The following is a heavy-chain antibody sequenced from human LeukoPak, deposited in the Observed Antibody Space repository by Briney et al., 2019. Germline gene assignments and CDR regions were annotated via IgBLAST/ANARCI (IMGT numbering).Heavy chain of an antibody. J-gene: IGHJ6*02. CDR2: VSYSGTP. D-gene: IGHD1-26*01. Sequence: SSETLSLTCAVSGDSINNYYWSWIRQPPGKGLEWIGYVSYSGTPDYNPSLKSRVTISLDTSRNQFSLQLSSVTAADTAVYYCARQKWDRLTYYYYGMDVWGQGTTVTASS. CDR1: GDSINNYY. V-gene: IGHV4-59*08. CDR3: ARQKWDRLTYYYYGMDV.